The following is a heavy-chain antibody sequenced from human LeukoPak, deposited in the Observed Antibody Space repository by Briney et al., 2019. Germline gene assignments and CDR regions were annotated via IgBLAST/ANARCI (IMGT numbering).Heavy chain of an antibody. D-gene: IGHD2-21*01. CDR1: GYTFTGYY. Sequence: GASVKVSCKASGYTFTGYYMHWVRQAPGQGLEWMGWINPNSGGTNYAQKFQGRVNMTRDTSISTAYMELSRLRSDDTAVYYCARGRILRFNWFDPWGQGTLVTVSS. J-gene: IGHJ5*02. CDR3: ARGRILRFNWFDP. CDR2: INPNSGGT. V-gene: IGHV1-2*02.